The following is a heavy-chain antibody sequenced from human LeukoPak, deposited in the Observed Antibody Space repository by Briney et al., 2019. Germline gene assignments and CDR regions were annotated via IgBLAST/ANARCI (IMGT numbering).Heavy chain of an antibody. CDR1: GFTFSSYW. D-gene: IGHD3-22*01. CDR2: IKQDGSEK. Sequence: PGRSLRLSCAASGFTFSSYWMSWVRQAPGGGLEWVANIKQDGSEKYYVDSVKGRFTISRDNAKNSLYLQMNSLRAEDTAVYYCASSYDSSGNDAFDIWGQGTMVTVSS. CDR3: ASSYDSSGNDAFDI. J-gene: IGHJ3*02. V-gene: IGHV3-7*01.